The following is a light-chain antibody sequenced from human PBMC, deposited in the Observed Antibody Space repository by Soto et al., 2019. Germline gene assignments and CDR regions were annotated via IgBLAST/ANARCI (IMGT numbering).Light chain of an antibody. CDR3: QQYGGSPPYT. Sequence: EIVLTQSPGTLSLSPGERANLSCRDSQSLSSSYLAWYRQKPGQAPRLLIYGAYSRATGIPDRFSGSRSGTGFTLTISRLEPEDFAVYYCQQYGGSPPYTFGQGTKVEIK. J-gene: IGKJ2*01. V-gene: IGKV3-20*01. CDR1: QSLSSSY. CDR2: GAY.